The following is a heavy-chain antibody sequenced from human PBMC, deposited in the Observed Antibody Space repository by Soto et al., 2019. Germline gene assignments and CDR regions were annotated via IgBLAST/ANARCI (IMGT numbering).Heavy chain of an antibody. D-gene: IGHD3-9*01. CDR1: GGSISSGGYY. Sequence: SETLSLTCTVSGGSISSGGYYWSWIRQHPGKGLEWIGYIYYSGSTYYNPSLKSRVTISVDTSKNQFSLKLSSVTAADTAVYYCARDRSYFDIWTGYYRNAFDSWGQGTMVNVSS. J-gene: IGHJ3*02. CDR2: IYYSGST. CDR3: ARDRSYFDIWTGYYRNAFDS. V-gene: IGHV4-31*03.